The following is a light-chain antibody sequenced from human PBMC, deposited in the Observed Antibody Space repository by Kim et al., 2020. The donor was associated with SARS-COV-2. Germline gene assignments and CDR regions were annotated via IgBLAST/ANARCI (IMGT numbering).Light chain of an antibody. CDR2: AAS. V-gene: IGKV1-39*01. J-gene: IGKJ4*01. CDR1: QNISRY. CDR3: QQTYDTPLT. Sequence: ASVGDRVTITCRASQNISRYFNWYQQKPEKAPKLLIYAASTLQSGVPSRFSGGGSGTDFTLTISSLQPEDFATYFCQQTYDTPLTFGGGTKVDIK.